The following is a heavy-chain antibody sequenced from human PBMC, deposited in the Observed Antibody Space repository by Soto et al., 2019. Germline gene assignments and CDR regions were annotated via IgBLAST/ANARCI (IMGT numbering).Heavy chain of an antibody. D-gene: IGHD3-22*01. J-gene: IGHJ4*02. CDR2: IYYSGST. Sequence: QVQLQESGPGLVKPSETLSLTCTVSGGSISSYYWSWIRQPPGKGLEWIGYIYYSGSTNYNPSLKSRVTISVDTSKNQFSLKLSSVTAADTAVYYCARASYYYDSSGYYYVLDYWGQGTLVTVSS. CDR1: GGSISSYY. V-gene: IGHV4-59*01. CDR3: ARASYYYDSSGYYYVLDY.